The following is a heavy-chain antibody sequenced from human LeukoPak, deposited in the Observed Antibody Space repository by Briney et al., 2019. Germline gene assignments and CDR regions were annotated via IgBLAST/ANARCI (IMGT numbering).Heavy chain of an antibody. J-gene: IGHJ6*03. CDR3: ARHKSGEQLVRDYYYYYMDV. Sequence: PSETLSLTCTVSGGSISSGSYYWSWIRQPAGKGLEWIGRIYTSGSTNYNPSLKSRVTISVDTSKNQFSLKLSSVTAADTAVYYCARHKSGEQLVRDYYYYYMDVWGKGTTVTVSS. CDR2: IYTSGST. V-gene: IGHV4-61*02. CDR1: GGSISSGSYY. D-gene: IGHD6-6*01.